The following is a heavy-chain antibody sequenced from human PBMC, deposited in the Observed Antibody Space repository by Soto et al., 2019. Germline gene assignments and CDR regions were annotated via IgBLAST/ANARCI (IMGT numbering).Heavy chain of an antibody. D-gene: IGHD6-6*01. CDR3: ARTSSSSDWFDP. J-gene: IGHJ5*02. CDR1: GYTFTSYY. V-gene: IGHV1-46*01. Sequence: QVQLVQSGAEVKKPGASVKVSCKASGYTFTSYYMHWVRQAPGQGLEWMGRINPSGGSTSYAQKFQGRVTMTRDTSTSTVDMELRSLRSEDTAVYYCARTSSSSDWFDPWGQGTLVTVSS. CDR2: INPSGGST.